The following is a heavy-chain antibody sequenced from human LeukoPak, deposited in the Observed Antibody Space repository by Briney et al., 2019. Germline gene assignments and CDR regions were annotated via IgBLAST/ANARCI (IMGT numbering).Heavy chain of an antibody. D-gene: IGHD1-26*01. Sequence: SETLSLTCTVSGYSISSGYYWGWIRQPPGKGLEWIGSIYHSGSTYYNPSLKRRVTISVDTSKNQFSLKLSSVTAADTAVYYCARRISGSFRDYWGQGTLVTVSS. V-gene: IGHV4-38-2*02. CDR3: ARRISGSFRDY. J-gene: IGHJ4*02. CDR1: GYSISSGYY. CDR2: IYHSGST.